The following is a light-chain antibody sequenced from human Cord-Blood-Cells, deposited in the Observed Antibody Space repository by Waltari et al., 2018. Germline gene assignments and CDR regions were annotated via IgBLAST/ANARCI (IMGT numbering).Light chain of an antibody. CDR2: WAS. CDR3: QQYYSTPFT. CDR1: QRVLYSSNNKND. V-gene: IGKV4-1*01. Sequence: DIVMTQSPDSLAVLLGEGAPINCKSSQRVLYSSNNKNDLALYQQKPGRPPKLLIYWASTRESGVPDRFSGSGSGTDFTLTISSLQAEDVAVYYCQQYYSTPFTFGPGTKVDIK. J-gene: IGKJ3*01.